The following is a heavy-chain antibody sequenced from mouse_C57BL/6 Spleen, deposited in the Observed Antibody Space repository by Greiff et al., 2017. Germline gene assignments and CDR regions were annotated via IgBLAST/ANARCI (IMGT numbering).Heavy chain of an antibody. CDR1: GFTFSSYG. D-gene: IGHD1-1*01. CDR2: TSSGGSYT. V-gene: IGHV5-6*01. Sequence: EVQRVESGGDLVKPGGSLKLSCAASGFTFSSYGMSWVRQTPDKRLEWVATTSSGGSYTYYPDSVKGRFTISRDNAKSTRYMQMSSLKSEDTAMYYCAREGYYGSSSWFAYWGQVTLVTVSA. J-gene: IGHJ3*01. CDR3: AREGYYGSSSWFAY.